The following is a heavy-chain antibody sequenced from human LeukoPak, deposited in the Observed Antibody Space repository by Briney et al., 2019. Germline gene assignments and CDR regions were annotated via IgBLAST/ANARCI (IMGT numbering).Heavy chain of an antibody. CDR2: IYYSGST. Sequence: SETLSLTCTVSGGSIRSSSYYWGWIRQPPGKGLEGIGTIYYSGSTYYNPSLKSRVTISVDTSKNQFSLKLISVTAAYTAVYYCARLQYCSSTRCYGVDPWGQGTLVTVSS. CDR3: ARLQYCSSTRCYGVDP. V-gene: IGHV4-39*07. D-gene: IGHD2-2*01. J-gene: IGHJ5*02. CDR1: GGSIRSSSYY.